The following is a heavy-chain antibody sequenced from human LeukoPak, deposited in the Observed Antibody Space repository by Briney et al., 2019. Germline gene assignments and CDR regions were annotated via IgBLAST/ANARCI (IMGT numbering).Heavy chain of an antibody. CDR2: ISGSGVST. J-gene: IGHJ4*02. CDR3: ARDHLGDSYSDY. V-gene: IGHV3-23*01. CDR1: GFTFSSYA. Sequence: PGGSLRLSCATSGFTFSSYAMSWVRQAPGKGLEWVSVISGSGVSTYYGDSVKGRFTISRDNSKNTLHLQMNSLRAEDTAVYYCARDHLGDSYSDYWGQGTLVTVSS. D-gene: IGHD3-10*01.